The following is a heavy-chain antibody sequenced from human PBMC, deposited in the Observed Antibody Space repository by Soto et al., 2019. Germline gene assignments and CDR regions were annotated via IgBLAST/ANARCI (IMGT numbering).Heavy chain of an antibody. Sequence: EAQLVESGGGLVEPGGSLRVSCAASGFSFSDAWMIWVRQAPGKGLEWVGRIKSKAHGETADYAAPVKGRFTISRDDSKNTVYLQTYSLKIDDTAVYYCTTGVDGYNPFDYWGQGTLVTVSS. CDR2: IKSKAHGETA. CDR3: TTGVDGYNPFDY. J-gene: IGHJ4*02. CDR1: GFSFSDAW. V-gene: IGHV3-15*07. D-gene: IGHD5-12*01.